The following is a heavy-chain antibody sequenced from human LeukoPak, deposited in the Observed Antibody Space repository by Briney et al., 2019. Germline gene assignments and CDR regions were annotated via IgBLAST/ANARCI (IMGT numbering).Heavy chain of an antibody. J-gene: IGHJ4*02. D-gene: IGHD3-16*02. CDR3: ARDPEAYDYVWGSYRYYDY. V-gene: IGHV3-21*01. CDR1: GFTFSSYS. Sequence: GGSLRLSCAASGFTFSSYSMNWVRQPPGKGLELVSSISSSSSYIYYADSVNGRFTISRDNAKNSLYLQMNSLRAEDTAVYYCARDPEAYDYVWGSYRYYDYWGQGTLVTVSS. CDR2: ISSSSSYI.